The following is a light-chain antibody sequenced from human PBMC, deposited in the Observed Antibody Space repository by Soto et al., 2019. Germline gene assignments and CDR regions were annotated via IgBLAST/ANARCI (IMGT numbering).Light chain of an antibody. CDR2: DVS. CDR3: CSYADTFV. Sequence: QSALTQPRSVSGSPGQSVTISCTGTSSDVGGYNYVSWYQQHPGKAPKLMIYDVSKRPSGVPDRFSGSKSGNTASLTISGLQAEDEADYYCCSYADTFVFGTGTKLTVL. V-gene: IGLV2-11*01. J-gene: IGLJ1*01. CDR1: SSDVGGYNY.